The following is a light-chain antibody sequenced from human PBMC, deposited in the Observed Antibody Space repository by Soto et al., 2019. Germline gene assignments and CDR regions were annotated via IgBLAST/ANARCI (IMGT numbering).Light chain of an antibody. V-gene: IGKV1-5*01. CDR1: QSISSW. Sequence: DIPMTQSPSTLSASVGDRVTITCRASQSISSWLAWYQQKPGKAPKLLIYDVSSLERGVPSRFSGSGSGTEFTLTISSLQPDDFATYYCQQCNTFWTFGQGTKVEIK. J-gene: IGKJ1*01. CDR3: QQCNTFWT. CDR2: DVS.